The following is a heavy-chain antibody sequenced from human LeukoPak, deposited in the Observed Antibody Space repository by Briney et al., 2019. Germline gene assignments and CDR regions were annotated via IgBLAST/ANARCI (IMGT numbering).Heavy chain of an antibody. J-gene: IGHJ5*02. Sequence: SETLSLTCTVSGGSISSISYYWGWIRQPPGKGLEWLGCTYHNGSTYYNPSLKSRVTISVDTSKTQFSLKLTSVTAADTAVYYCATLSRRYCSSTSCYVPWFDPWGQGTLVTVSS. CDR2: TYHNGST. CDR1: GGSISSISYY. CDR3: ATLSRRYCSSTSCYVPWFDP. V-gene: IGHV4-39*01. D-gene: IGHD2-2*01.